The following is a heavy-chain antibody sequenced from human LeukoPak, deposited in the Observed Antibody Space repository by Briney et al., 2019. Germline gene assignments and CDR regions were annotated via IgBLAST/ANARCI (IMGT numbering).Heavy chain of an antibody. CDR1: GYTFTGYY. Sequence: ASVKVSCKASGYTFTGYYMHWVRQAPGQGLEWMGWINPNSGGENYAQKFQGRVTMTRDTSISTAYMELSRLRSDDTAVYYCARGGGSGSHFDYWGQGTLVTVSS. D-gene: IGHD3-10*01. CDR3: ARGGGSGSHFDY. J-gene: IGHJ4*02. V-gene: IGHV1-2*02. CDR2: INPNSGGE.